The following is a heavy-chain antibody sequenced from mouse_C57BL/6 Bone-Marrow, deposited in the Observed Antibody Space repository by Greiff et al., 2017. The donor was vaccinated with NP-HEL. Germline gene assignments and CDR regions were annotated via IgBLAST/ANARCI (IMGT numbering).Heavy chain of an antibody. Sequence: EVKLVESGAELVRPGASVKLSCTASGFNIKDYYMHWVKQRPEQGLEWIGRIDPEDGDTEYAPKFQGKATMTADTSSNTAYLQLSSLTSEDTAVYYCAHSNPHYYAMDYWGQGTSVTVSS. V-gene: IGHV14-1*01. CDR2: IDPEDGDT. J-gene: IGHJ4*01. CDR3: AHSNPHYYAMDY. CDR1: GFNIKDYY. D-gene: IGHD2-5*01.